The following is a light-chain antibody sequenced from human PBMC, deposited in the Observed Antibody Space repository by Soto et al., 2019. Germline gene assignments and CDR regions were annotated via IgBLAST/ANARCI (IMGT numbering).Light chain of an antibody. CDR3: HQSYSTPQT. J-gene: IGKJ1*01. V-gene: IGKV1-39*01. CDR1: QSVSDS. CDR2: AAS. Sequence: DIQMTKSPSSLSASVGDRVTITCRANQSVSDSLNWYQQKPGKVPKLLIYAASSLRSGVPSRISGSGSGTDFTLTISSLQPEDFATYYCHQSYSTPQTFGQGTKVETK.